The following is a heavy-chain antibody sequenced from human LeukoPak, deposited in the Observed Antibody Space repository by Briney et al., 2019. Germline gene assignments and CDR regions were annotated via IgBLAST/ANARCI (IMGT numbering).Heavy chain of an antibody. CDR2: ISAYNGKT. CDR3: ARWGAVTSFDS. Sequence: ASVKVSCTASGFSFSSYGFTWVRPAPGQGLGWMGLISAYNGKTNYAQKFQGRVTMTTDTSTTTVYMDLRSLRSDDTAVNFCARWGAVTSFDSWGEGTLITVSS. V-gene: IGHV1-18*01. J-gene: IGHJ4*02. CDR1: GFSFSSYG. D-gene: IGHD1-26*01.